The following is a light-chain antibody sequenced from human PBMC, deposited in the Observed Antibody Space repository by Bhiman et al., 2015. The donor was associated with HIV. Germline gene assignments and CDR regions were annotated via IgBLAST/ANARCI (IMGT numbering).Light chain of an antibody. CDR2: YNS. V-gene: IGLV3-21*04. CDR3: QVWDSSSDHSWV. Sequence: SYELTQPPSVSVAPGQTAEITCAGNNIGSQTVHWYQLRPGQAPVLVISYNSDRPSGIPERFSGSNAGNVATLTINRAQVGDEADYYCQVWDSSSDHSWVFGGGTKLTVL. CDR1: NIGSQT. J-gene: IGLJ3*02.